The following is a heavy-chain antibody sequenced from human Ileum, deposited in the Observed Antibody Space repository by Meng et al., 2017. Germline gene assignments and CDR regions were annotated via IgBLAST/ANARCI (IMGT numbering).Heavy chain of an antibody. Sequence: LVSCVAEVKNPGAHVKVSCKASGFTFVSYAIYWVRQAPGQGLEWMGWITAGNGNTKYSQKFQGRVTITRDTSASAVYMELSNLKFEDTAVYYCARDMPYSSGSFDYWGQGTLVTVSS. D-gene: IGHD3-10*01. J-gene: IGHJ4*02. CDR2: ITAGNGNT. CDR3: ARDMPYSSGSFDY. CDR1: GFTFVSYA. V-gene: IGHV1-3*01.